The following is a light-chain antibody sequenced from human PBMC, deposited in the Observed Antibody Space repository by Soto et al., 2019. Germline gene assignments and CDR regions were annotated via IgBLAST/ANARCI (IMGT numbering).Light chain of an antibody. CDR1: SRDVGGYNF. CDR2: EVS. Sequence: QSALTQPASMSGSPGQSITISCTGTSRDVGGYNFVSWYQQHPGKAPKVMIYEVSNRPSGVSNRFSGSKSGNTASLTISGLQAEDEADYYCSSYTSSSTWVFGGGTQLTVL. J-gene: IGLJ3*02. V-gene: IGLV2-14*01. CDR3: SSYTSSSTWV.